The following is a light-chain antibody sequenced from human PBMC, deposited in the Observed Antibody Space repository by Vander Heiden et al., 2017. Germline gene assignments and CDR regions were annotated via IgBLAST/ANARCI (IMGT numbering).Light chain of an antibody. CDR3: QQFDTAPEVT. CDR1: QRVSSNY. CDR2: DTS. V-gene: IGKV3-20*01. J-gene: IGKJ4*01. Sequence: EIVLTQSPGILSLSPGDRATLSCRASQRVSSNYLAWYQHKPGQAPRFLIYDTSSRAAGIPDRFSVSGSGTDFTLTISRLEPEDFAVYYCQQFDTAPEVTFGGGTKVEI.